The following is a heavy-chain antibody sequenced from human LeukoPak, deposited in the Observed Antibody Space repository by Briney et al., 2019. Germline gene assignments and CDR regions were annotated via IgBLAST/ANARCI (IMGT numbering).Heavy chain of an antibody. D-gene: IGHD6-19*01. CDR2: ISWDGGST. CDR3: AKDLGSSGWQPVLGFDY. Sequence: GGSLRLSCAASGFTFDDYTMHWVRQAPGKGLEWVSLISWDGGSTYYADSVKGRFTISRDNSKNSLYLQMNSLRTEDTALYYCAKDLGSSGWQPVLGFDYWGQGTLVTVSS. V-gene: IGHV3-43*01. CDR1: GFTFDDYT. J-gene: IGHJ4*02.